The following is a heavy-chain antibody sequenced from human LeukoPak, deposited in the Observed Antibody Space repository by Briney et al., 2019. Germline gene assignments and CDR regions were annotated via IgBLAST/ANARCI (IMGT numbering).Heavy chain of an antibody. J-gene: IGHJ4*02. CDR1: GDSISSNNYF. CDR2: ISYNGNT. D-gene: IGHD3-3*01. CDR3: ARWDGFWSGYPAPNYFDY. Sequence: SETLSLTCTVSGDSISSNNYFWGWICQPPGKGLEWIGEISYNGNTYYNPSLKSRVTISVDTSKNQFSLKLSSVTAADTAVYYCARWDGFWSGYPAPNYFDYWGQGTLVTVSS. V-gene: IGHV4-39*01.